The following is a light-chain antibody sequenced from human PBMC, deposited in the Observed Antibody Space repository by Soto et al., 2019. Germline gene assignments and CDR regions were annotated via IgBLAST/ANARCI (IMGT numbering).Light chain of an antibody. CDR3: ASWDDSLNVWL. CDR1: SSNIGSSP. V-gene: IGLV1-44*01. Sequence: QSVLTQPRSASGTPGQRVTISCSGSSSNIGSSPVNWYQQLPGTAPKLLISGNNQRPSGVPDRFSGSKSGTSASLAISGLQSEDEADYYCASWDDSLNVWLFGGGTKLTVL. J-gene: IGLJ3*02. CDR2: GNN.